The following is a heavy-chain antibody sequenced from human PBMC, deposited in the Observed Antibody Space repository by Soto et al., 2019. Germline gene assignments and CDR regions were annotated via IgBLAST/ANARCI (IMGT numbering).Heavy chain of an antibody. V-gene: IGHV4-59*01. CDR3: ARDRHSYGS. CDR2: IHYSGDT. CDR1: GGSISSYD. Sequence: SETLSLTCTVSGGSISSYDWSWIRQPPGKGLEWIGYIHYSGDTNYNPSLKSRVTISLDTSKNQFSLTLSSVTAADTAVYYCARDRHSYGSWGLGTLVTVSS. D-gene: IGHD5-18*01. J-gene: IGHJ5*02.